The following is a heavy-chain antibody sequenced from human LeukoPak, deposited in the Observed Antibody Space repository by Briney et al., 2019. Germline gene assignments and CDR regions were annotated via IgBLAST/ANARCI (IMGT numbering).Heavy chain of an antibody. Sequence: GGSLRLSCAASGFTLSSYSMNWVRQAPGKGLEWVSSISSSSSYIYYADSVKGRFTISRDNAKNSLYLQMNSLRAEDTAVYYCARDRASGIAVAGTFWFDPWGQGTLVTVSS. J-gene: IGHJ5*02. D-gene: IGHD6-19*01. V-gene: IGHV3-21*01. CDR2: ISSSSSYI. CDR1: GFTLSSYS. CDR3: ARDRASGIAVAGTFWFDP.